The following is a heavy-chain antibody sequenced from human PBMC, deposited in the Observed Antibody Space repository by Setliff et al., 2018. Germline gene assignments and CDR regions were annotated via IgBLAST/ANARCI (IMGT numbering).Heavy chain of an antibody. J-gene: IGHJ5*02. CDR2: ISSGGSLI. V-gene: IGHV3-48*03. CDR1: GFTFSSYE. D-gene: IGHD3-10*01. CDR3: ARDLIRGAPNWFDP. Sequence: PGGSLRLSCAASGFTFSSYEMNWVRQAPGKGLEWVSFISSGGSLIYYADSVKGRFTISRDNAKSSLYLQMNSLRAEDTAVYYCARDLIRGAPNWFDPWGQGTLVTVSS.